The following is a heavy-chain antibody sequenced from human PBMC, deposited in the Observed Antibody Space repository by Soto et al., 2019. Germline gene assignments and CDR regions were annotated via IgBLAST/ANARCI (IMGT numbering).Heavy chain of an antibody. D-gene: IGHD3-3*01. CDR1: GFTFSSYS. CDR2: ISSSSSTI. CDR3: ASDPGRGLFLSGSQIPDKYYYYYGMDV. V-gene: IGHV3-48*02. Sequence: GGSLRLSCAASGFTFSSYSMNWVRQAPGKGLEWVSYISSSSSTIYYADSVKGRFTISRDNAKNSLYLQMNSLRDEDTAVYYCASDPGRGLFLSGSQIPDKYYYYYGMDVWGQGTTVTVSS. J-gene: IGHJ6*02.